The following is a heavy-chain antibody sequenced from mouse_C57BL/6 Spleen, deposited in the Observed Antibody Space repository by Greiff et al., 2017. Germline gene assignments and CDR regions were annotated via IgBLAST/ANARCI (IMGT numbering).Heavy chain of an antibody. Sequence: EVQVVESGGGLVQPGGSLSLSCAASGFTFTDYYMSWVRQPPGKALEWLGFIRNKANGYTTEYSASVKGRFTISRDNSQSILYLQMNALRAEDSATYYCARDKGGHWYFDVWGTGTTVTVSS. CDR3: ARDKGGHWYFDV. J-gene: IGHJ1*03. CDR2: IRNKANGYTT. CDR1: GFTFTDYY. V-gene: IGHV7-3*01.